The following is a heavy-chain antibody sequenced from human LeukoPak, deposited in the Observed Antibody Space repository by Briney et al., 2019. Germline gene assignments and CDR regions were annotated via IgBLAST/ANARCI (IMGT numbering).Heavy chain of an antibody. D-gene: IGHD5-24*01. V-gene: IGHV3-21*01. CDR3: ARGEEKATITALDS. J-gene: IGHJ4*02. CDR2: ISSSSSYI. Sequence: GGSLRLSCAASGFTFSNYDMHWVRQAPGKGLEWISAISSSSSYIYYADSIKDRFTISRDNAENSLYLQMNSLRAVDTAVYFCARGEEKATITALDSWGQGTLVTVSS. CDR1: GFTFSNYD.